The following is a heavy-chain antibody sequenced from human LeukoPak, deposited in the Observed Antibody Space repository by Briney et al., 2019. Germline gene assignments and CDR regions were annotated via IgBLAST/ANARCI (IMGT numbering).Heavy chain of an antibody. CDR1: GYTFTSYD. Sequence: ASVKVSCKASGYTFTSYDINWVRQASGQGLEWMGWMSPKSANTGYAQNFQGRVTMTRKTSTSTAYMELSSLTSEDTAAYYCARSGSGSFYFDYWGQGTLVTVSS. V-gene: IGHV1-8*02. J-gene: IGHJ4*02. CDR2: MSPKSANT. D-gene: IGHD3-10*01. CDR3: ARSGSGSFYFDY.